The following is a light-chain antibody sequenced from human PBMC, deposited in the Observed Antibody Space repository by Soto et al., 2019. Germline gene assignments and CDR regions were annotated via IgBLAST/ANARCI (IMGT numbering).Light chain of an antibody. CDR2: DAS. V-gene: IGKV1-5*01. Sequence: DIQMTQSPSTLSGSVGDRVTITCRASQSISSWLAWYQQKPGKAPKLLIYDASSLQSGVPPRFSGSGSGTEFTRASRSLQPDDIAVYYCQHYGSSRWRFGQGNKVDIK. CDR3: QHYGSSRWR. J-gene: IGKJ1*01. CDR1: QSISSW.